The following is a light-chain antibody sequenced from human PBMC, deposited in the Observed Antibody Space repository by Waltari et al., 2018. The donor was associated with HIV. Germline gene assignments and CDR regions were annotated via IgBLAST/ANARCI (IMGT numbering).Light chain of an antibody. CDR3: HQYHTAPLS. CDR1: QSLLSNNKNF. J-gene: IGKJ4*01. V-gene: IGKV4-1*01. Sequence: DIVMTQSPDSLAVSLGERATINCKSSQSLLSNNKNFLAWYQQKTGHPPKSLISGASMRESGVPDRFSGSGSGTDFTLTISNLQAEDVAVYYCHQYHTAPLSFCGGTKVGVK. CDR2: GAS.